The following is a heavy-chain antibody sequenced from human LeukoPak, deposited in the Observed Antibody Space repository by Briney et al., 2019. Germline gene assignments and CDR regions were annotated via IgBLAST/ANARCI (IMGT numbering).Heavy chain of an antibody. J-gene: IGHJ4*02. D-gene: IGHD3-16*01. Sequence: PGGSLRLSCAVSGFTVSNNYMNWVRQAPGKGLEWVSVICRGGDTYYVDSVKGRFTISRDNSKNTLYLQMNSLRAEDTAVYYCARDLSSSFDYWGRGTLVTVSS. CDR1: GFTVSNNY. CDR3: ARDLSSSFDY. V-gene: IGHV3-53*01. CDR2: ICRGGDT.